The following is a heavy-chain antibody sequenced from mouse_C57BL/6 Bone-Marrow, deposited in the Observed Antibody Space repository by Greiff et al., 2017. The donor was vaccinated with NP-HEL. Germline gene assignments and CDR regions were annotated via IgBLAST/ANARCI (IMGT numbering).Heavy chain of an antibody. CDR3: ARTGYFDV. CDR1: GFTFSDYY. J-gene: IGHJ1*03. V-gene: IGHV5-16*01. CDR2: INYDGSST. Sequence: EVNVVESEGGLVQPGRSMKLSCTASGFTFSDYYMAWVRQVPEKGLEWVANINYDGSSTYYLDSLKSRFIISRDNAKNILYLQMSSLKSEDTATYYCARTGYFDVWGTGTTVTVSS.